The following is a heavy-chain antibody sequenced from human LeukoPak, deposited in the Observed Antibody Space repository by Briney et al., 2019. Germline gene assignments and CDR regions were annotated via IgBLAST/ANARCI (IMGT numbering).Heavy chain of an antibody. V-gene: IGHV3-30*18. J-gene: IGHJ4*02. D-gene: IGHD4-17*01. CDR1: GFTFSSYG. CDR3: AKDRATVTTKYYFDY. Sequence: PGGSLRLSCAASGFTFSSYGMHWVRQAPGKGLEWVAVISYDGSNKYYADSVKGRFTISRDNSKNMLYLQMNSLRAEDTAVYYCAKDRATVTTKYYFDYWGQGTLVTVSS. CDR2: ISYDGSNK.